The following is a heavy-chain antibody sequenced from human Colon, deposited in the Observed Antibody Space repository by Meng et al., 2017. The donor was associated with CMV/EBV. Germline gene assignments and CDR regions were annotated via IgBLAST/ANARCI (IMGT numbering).Heavy chain of an antibody. CDR2: ISGNGINT. V-gene: IGHV3-23*01. Sequence: GGSLRPSYAASGFDFNFYAMTWVRQAPGKGLEWVSLISGNGINTYYADSVKGRFTISRDNSKNPVYLQMNSLRAEDTAVYFCAKTIAPGTLARPFDPWGQGTLVTVSS. CDR1: GFDFNFYA. J-gene: IGHJ5*02. CDR3: AKTIAPGTLARPFDP. D-gene: IGHD6-6*01.